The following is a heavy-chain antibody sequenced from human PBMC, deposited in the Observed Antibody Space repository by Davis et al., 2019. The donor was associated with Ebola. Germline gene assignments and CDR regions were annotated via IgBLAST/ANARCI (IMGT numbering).Heavy chain of an antibody. J-gene: IGHJ4*02. Sequence: GESLKISCAASGFTFSSSAMSWGRQAPGKGLEWVSSIGGGGGSIYYADSVKGRFTISRDNSKNTLYLQLNSLRDEDTAVYYCAKFSRSGDSVWGQGTLVTVSS. V-gene: IGHV3-23*01. D-gene: IGHD1-26*01. CDR3: AKFSRSGDSV. CDR2: IGGGGGSI. CDR1: GFTFSSSA.